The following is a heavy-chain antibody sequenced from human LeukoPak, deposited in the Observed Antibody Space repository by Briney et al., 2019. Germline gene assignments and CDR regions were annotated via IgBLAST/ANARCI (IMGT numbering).Heavy chain of an antibody. D-gene: IGHD1-14*01. Sequence: PGGSLRLSCAASGFTFSSYGMHWVRQAPGKGLEWVAVISYDGSNKYYADSVKGRFTISRDNSKNTLYLQMNTLRAEDTAVYYCAKTRSQPGSGRAFDIWGQGTMVTVSS. CDR3: AKTRSQPGSGRAFDI. CDR2: ISYDGSNK. CDR1: GFTFSSYG. J-gene: IGHJ3*02. V-gene: IGHV3-30*18.